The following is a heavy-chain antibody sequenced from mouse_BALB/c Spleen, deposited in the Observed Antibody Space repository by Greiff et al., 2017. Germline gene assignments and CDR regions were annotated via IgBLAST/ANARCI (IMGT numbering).Heavy chain of an antibody. V-gene: IGHV14-3*02. CDR2: IDPANGNT. CDR1: GFNIKDTY. Sequence: EVQLQESGAELVKPGASVKLSCTASGFNIKDTYMHWVKQRPEQGLEWIGRIDPANGNTKYDPKFQGKATITADTSSNTAYLQLSSLTSEDTAVYYCAIGRGDYYGSTFAYWGQGTLVTVSA. CDR3: AIGRGDYYGSTFAY. D-gene: IGHD1-1*01. J-gene: IGHJ3*01.